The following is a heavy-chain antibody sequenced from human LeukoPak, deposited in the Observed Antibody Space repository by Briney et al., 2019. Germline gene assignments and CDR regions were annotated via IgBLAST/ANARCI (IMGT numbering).Heavy chain of an antibody. J-gene: IGHJ4*02. CDR2: IIPIFDTA. Sequence: SVKVSCKASGGTFSSYAISWVRQAPGQGLEWMGRIIPIFDTANYAQKFQGRVTITTDESTSTAYMELSSLRSEDTAVYYCASDPTSYSGSYYLPYWGQGTLVTVSS. V-gene: IGHV1-69*05. CDR1: GGTFSSYA. CDR3: ASDPTSYSGSYYLPY. D-gene: IGHD1-26*01.